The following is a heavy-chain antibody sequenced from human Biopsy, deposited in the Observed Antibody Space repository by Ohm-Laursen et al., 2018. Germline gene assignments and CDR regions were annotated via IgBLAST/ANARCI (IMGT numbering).Heavy chain of an antibody. Sequence: ESLKISCKGSGYSFTSYWIGWVRQMPGKGLEWMGIIYPGDSDTRYSPSFQGQVTISVDKSISTAYVQWNSLKASDTAMYYCAKHGGLGDFWSGYPLAAFDIWGQGTMVTVSS. CDR3: AKHGGLGDFWSGYPLAAFDI. J-gene: IGHJ3*02. CDR1: GYSFTSYW. D-gene: IGHD3-3*01. CDR2: IYPGDSDT. V-gene: IGHV5-51*01.